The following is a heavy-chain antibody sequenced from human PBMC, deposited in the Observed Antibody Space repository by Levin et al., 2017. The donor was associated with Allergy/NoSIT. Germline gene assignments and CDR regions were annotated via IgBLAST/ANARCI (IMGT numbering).Heavy chain of an antibody. J-gene: IGHJ3*02. V-gene: IGHV3-30-3*01. CDR3: ASLIAAAGNEPGDAFDI. Sequence: GESLKISCAASGFTFSSYAMHWVRQAPGKGLEWVAVISYDGSNKYYADSVKGRFTISRDNSKNTLYLQMNSLRAEDTAVYYCASLIAAAGNEPGDAFDIWGQGTMVTVSS. CDR1: GFTFSSYA. CDR2: ISYDGSNK. D-gene: IGHD6-13*01.